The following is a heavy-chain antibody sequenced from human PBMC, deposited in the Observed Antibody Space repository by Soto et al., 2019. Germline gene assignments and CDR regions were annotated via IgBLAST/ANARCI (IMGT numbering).Heavy chain of an antibody. CDR3: ATSKLLLPWLFDY. CDR1: GFTFSSYA. J-gene: IGHJ4*02. Sequence: PGGSLRLSCAASGFTFSSYAMHWVRQAPGKGLEWVAVISYDGSNKYYADSVKGRFTISRDNSKNTLYLQMNSLRAEDTAVYYCATSKLLLPWLFDYWGQGTLVTVSS. D-gene: IGHD2-15*01. CDR2: ISYDGSNK. V-gene: IGHV3-30-3*01.